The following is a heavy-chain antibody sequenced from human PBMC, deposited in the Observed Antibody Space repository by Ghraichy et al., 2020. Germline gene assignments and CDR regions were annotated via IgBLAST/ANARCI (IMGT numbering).Heavy chain of an antibody. CDR2: INWNGGST. Sequence: GGSLRLSCAASGFTFDDYGMSWVRQAPGKGLEWVSGINWNGGSTGYADSVKGRFTISRDNAKNSLYLQMNSLRAEDTALYHCATLWDTAMVRDDAFDIWGQGTMVTVSS. V-gene: IGHV3-20*01. D-gene: IGHD5-18*01. CDR1: GFTFDDYG. J-gene: IGHJ3*02. CDR3: ATLWDTAMVRDDAFDI.